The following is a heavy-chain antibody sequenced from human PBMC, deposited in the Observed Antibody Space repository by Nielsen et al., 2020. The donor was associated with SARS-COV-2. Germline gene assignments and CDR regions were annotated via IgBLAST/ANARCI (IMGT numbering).Heavy chain of an antibody. CDR1: GGSFSGYY. CDR3: ARGQIAAAGHGGYFDY. D-gene: IGHD6-13*01. J-gene: IGHJ4*02. CDR2: INHSGST. V-gene: IGHV4-34*01. Sequence: SETLSLTCAVYGGSFSGYYWSWIRQPPGKGLEWIGEINHSGSTNYNPSLKSRVTISVDTSKNQFSLKLSSVTAADTAVYYCARGQIAAAGHGGYFDYWGQGTLVTVSS.